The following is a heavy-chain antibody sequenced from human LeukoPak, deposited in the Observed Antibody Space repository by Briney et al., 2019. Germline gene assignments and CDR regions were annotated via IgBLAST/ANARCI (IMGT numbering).Heavy chain of an antibody. V-gene: IGHV3-21*01. CDR3: TGHHQAYSRSY. J-gene: IGHJ4*02. CDR1: RFTFSTYS. CDR2: ISSRSTYI. Sequence: PGGSLRLSCAASRFTFSTYSMNWVRQAPGKGLEWVSSISSRSTYIYYADSVKGRFTISRDNAKNSLYLQMNNLRAEDTAVYYCTGHHQAYSRSYWGQRDLGTVSS. D-gene: IGHD6-6*01.